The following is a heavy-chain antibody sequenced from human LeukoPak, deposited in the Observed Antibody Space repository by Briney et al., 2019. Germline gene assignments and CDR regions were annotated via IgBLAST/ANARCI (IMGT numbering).Heavy chain of an antibody. Sequence: PSQTLSLTCTVSGGSISSGSYYWSWIRQPAGKGLEWIGYIYYSGSTYYNPSLKSRVTISVDTSKNQFSLKLSSVTAADTAVYYCARGSRGSLSRFNRYYYFDYWGQGTLVTVSS. D-gene: IGHD6-6*01. V-gene: IGHV4-30-4*08. CDR3: ARGSRGSLSRFNRYYYFDY. J-gene: IGHJ4*02. CDR1: GGSISSGSYY. CDR2: IYYSGST.